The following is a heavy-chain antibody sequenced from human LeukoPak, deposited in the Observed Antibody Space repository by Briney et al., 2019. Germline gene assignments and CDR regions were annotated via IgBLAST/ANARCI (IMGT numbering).Heavy chain of an antibody. J-gene: IGHJ3*02. Sequence: ASETLSLTCTVSGGSISSGGYSWSWIRQHPGKGLEWIGYIYYSGSTYYNPSLKSRVTISVDTSKNQFSLKLSSVTAADTAVYYCARVSDFWSGYPHDAFDIWGQGTMVTVSS. CDR3: ARVSDFWSGYPHDAFDI. CDR1: GGSISSGGYS. V-gene: IGHV4-31*03. D-gene: IGHD3-3*01. CDR2: IYYSGST.